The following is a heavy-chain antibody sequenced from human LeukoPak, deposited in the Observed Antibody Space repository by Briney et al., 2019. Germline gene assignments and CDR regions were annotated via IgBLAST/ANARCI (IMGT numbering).Heavy chain of an antibody. J-gene: IGHJ4*02. CDR2: ISGYNGNT. D-gene: IGHD3-22*01. CDR1: GYTFINYG. V-gene: IGHV1-18*01. Sequence: ASVKVSCKTSGYTFINYGITWVRQAPGQGLEWMGWISGYNGNTDYAVKFQGRVSMTTDASTTTGYLEVRSLRSDDTAVYYCASTHYYDSSGYFDYWGQGTLVTVSS. CDR3: ASTHYYDSSGYFDY.